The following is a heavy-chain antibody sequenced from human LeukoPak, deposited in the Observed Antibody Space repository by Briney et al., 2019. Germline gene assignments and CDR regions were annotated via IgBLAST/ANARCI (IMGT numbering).Heavy chain of an antibody. CDR1: GGSFSGYY. CDR3: ERGITMVRGVNFDY. V-gene: IGHV4-34*01. J-gene: IGHJ4*02. CDR2: INHSGST. D-gene: IGHD3-10*01. Sequence: SETLSLTCAVYGGSFSGYYWSWVRQPPGKGLEWIGEINHSGSTNYNPSLKSRVTISVDTSKKQFSLKLSSVTAADTAVYYCERGITMVRGVNFDYWGQGTLVTVSS.